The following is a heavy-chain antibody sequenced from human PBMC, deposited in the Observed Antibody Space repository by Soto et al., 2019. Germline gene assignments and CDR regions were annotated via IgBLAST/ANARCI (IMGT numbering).Heavy chain of an antibody. J-gene: IGHJ4*02. V-gene: IGHV1-46*01. Sequence: ASVKVSCKASGYTFTSYYMHWVLQAPGQGLEWMGIINPSGGSTSYAQKFQGRVTMTRDTSTSTVYVELSSLRSEDTAVYYCARVITMIVVAPGYWGQGTLVTVSS. CDR3: ARVITMIVVAPGY. CDR2: INPSGGST. CDR1: GYTFTSYY. D-gene: IGHD3-22*01.